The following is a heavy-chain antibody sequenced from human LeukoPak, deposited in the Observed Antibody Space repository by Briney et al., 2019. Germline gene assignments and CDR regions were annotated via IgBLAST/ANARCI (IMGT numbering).Heavy chain of an antibody. Sequence: PGGSLRLSCAASGFSFSTYWMTWVRQAPGKGLEWVANINQDGNEIYYVGSVKGRFTISRDNANNLLFLQMNSLRAEDTAVYSCARVLYSSAWTNDYWGQGTLVTFSS. D-gene: IGHD6-19*01. CDR3: ARVLYSSAWTNDY. J-gene: IGHJ4*02. CDR1: GFSFSTYW. V-gene: IGHV3-7*01. CDR2: INQDGNEI.